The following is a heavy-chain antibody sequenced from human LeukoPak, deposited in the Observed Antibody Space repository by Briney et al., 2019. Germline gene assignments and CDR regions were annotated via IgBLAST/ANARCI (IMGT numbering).Heavy chain of an antibody. J-gene: IGHJ6*03. CDR2: ISYDGSNK. D-gene: IGHD3-10*01. V-gene: IGHV3-30*01. CDR1: GFTFSSYA. CDR3: ARDGVRDGLGLRRYYYYMDV. Sequence: GRSLRLSCAASGFTFSSYAMHWVRQAPGKGLERVAVISYDGSNKYYADSVKGRFTISRDNSKNTLYLQMNSLRAEDTAVYYCARDGVRDGLGLRRYYYYMDVWGKGTTVTVSS.